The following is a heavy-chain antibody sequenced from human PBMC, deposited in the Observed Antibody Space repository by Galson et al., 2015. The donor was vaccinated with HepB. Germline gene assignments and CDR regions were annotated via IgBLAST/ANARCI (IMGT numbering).Heavy chain of an antibody. CDR2: IYSGGST. D-gene: IGHD4-17*01. V-gene: IGHV3-66*02. CDR1: GFTVSSNY. Sequence: LRLSCAASGFTVSSNYMSWVRQAPGKGLEWVSVIYSGGSTYYADSVKGRFTISRDNSKNTLYLQMNSLRAEDTAVYYCARNPHRDYVFDYWGQGTLVTVSS. J-gene: IGHJ4*02. CDR3: ARNPHRDYVFDY.